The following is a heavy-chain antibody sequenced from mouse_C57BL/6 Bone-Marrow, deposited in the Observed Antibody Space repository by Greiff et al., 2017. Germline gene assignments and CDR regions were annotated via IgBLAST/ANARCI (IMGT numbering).Heavy chain of an antibody. V-gene: IGHV1-80*01. CDR1: GYAFSSYW. D-gene: IGHD1-1*01. Sequence: QVQLKESGAELVKPGASVKISCKASGYAFSSYWMNWVKQRTGKGLEWIGQIYPGDGDTNYNGKFKGKATRTADKSSSTAYMQLSSLTSDDSAVYFCARRTFITTEAFAYWGQGTLVTVSA. CDR3: ARRTFITTEAFAY. CDR2: IYPGDGDT. J-gene: IGHJ3*01.